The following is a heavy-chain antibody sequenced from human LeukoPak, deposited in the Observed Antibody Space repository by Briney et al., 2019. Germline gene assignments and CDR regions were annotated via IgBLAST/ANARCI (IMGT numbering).Heavy chain of an antibody. CDR1: GYTLTSYD. Sequence: ASVKVSCKASGYTLTSYDINWVRQATGQGLEWMGWMNPNSGNTGYAQKFQGRVTMTRNTSISTAYMELSSLRSEDTAVYYCARDFTMVRGVRPPFGYWGQGTLVTVSS. CDR2: MNPNSGNT. CDR3: ARDFTMVRGVRPPFGY. V-gene: IGHV1-8*01. D-gene: IGHD3-10*01. J-gene: IGHJ4*02.